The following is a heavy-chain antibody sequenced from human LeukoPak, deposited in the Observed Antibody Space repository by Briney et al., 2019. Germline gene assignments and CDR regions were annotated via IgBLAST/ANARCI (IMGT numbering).Heavy chain of an antibody. CDR2: IYSGGST. CDR1: GFTVSSNC. Sequence: GGSLRLSCAASGFTVSSNCMSWVRQAPGKGLEWVSVIYSGGSTYYADSVKGRFTISRDDAESSLYLQMNGLRAEDTAIYYCARDLLYGSGSYARPNDYWGQGALVTVTS. V-gene: IGHV3-53*01. D-gene: IGHD3-10*01. CDR3: ARDLLYGSGSYARPNDY. J-gene: IGHJ4*02.